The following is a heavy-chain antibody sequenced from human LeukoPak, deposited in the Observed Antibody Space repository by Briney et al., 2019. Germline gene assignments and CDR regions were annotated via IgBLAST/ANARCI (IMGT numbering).Heavy chain of an antibody. Sequence: SQTLSLTCTVSGGSLSTYYWTWIRQTPGKGLEWIGYIYYSGSTSYNPSLKSRVTISVDTFRNQFSLKLTSVTAADTAIYYCAKSDYYGASDYWGQGTLVTVSS. CDR2: IYYSGST. V-gene: IGHV4-59*01. J-gene: IGHJ4*02. CDR1: GGSLSTYY. D-gene: IGHD3-10*01. CDR3: AKSDYYGASDY.